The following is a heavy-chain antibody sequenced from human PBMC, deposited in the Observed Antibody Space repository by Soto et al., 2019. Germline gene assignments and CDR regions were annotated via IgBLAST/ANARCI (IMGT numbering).Heavy chain of an antibody. CDR1: GFTFSSYS. Sequence: PGGSLRLSCAASGFTFSSYSMNWVRRAPGKGLEWVSSISGIKNYIRYADSVKGRFTISRDNAKTSLYLQMNSLTAEDTAVYYCAREGVHNYTEYYFDYWGQGTLVTVSS. J-gene: IGHJ4*02. D-gene: IGHD3-10*01. V-gene: IGHV3-21*06. CDR2: ISGIKNYI. CDR3: AREGVHNYTEYYFDY.